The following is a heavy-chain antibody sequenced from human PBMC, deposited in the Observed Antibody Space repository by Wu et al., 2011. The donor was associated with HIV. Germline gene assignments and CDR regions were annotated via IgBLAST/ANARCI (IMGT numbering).Heavy chain of an antibody. CDR2: VIPVFDTT. CDR3: ARGGLTYYDSSAFDY. CDR1: GGTFSSYA. D-gene: IGHD3-22*01. V-gene: IGHV1-69*15. Sequence: QVQLVQSGAEVKKPGSSVKVSCKASGGTFSSYAINWVRQAPGQGPEWMGRVIPVFDTTNYAPRFQGRVTITADESTSTAYMELSSLRPEDTAVYYCARGGLTYYDSSAFDYWGQGTLVTVSS. J-gene: IGHJ4*02.